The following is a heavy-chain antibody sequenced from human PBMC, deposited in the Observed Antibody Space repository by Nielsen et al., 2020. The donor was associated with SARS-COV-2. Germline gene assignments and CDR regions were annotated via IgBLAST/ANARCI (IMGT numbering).Heavy chain of an antibody. CDR1: GFTFSSYW. V-gene: IGHV3-7*01. D-gene: IGHD3-9*01. J-gene: IGHJ4*02. Sequence: GESLKISCAASGFTFSSYWMSWVRQAPGKGLEWVANIKQDGSEKYYVDSVKGRFTISRDNAKNSLYLQMNSLRAEDTAVYYCARDSTYYDILTGPVSHFDYWGQGTLVTVSS. CDR2: IKQDGSEK. CDR3: ARDSTYYDILTGPVSHFDY.